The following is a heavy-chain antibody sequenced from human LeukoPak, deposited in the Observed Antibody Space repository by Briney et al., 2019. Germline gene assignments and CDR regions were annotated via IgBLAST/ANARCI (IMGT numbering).Heavy chain of an antibody. CDR1: GGSISSYY. V-gene: IGHV4-4*07. D-gene: IGHD3-10*01. CDR2: IYNSGST. CDR3: ARDRVVRGVIVRRSWFDP. J-gene: IGHJ5*02. Sequence: PSETLSLTCTVSGGSISSYYWSWFLQPPRRRVQESGGIYNSGSTTYNPSLISRVTMSVDTSKNQLSLKLSSVAAADTAVYYCARDRVVRGVIVRRSWFDPWGQGTLVTVSS.